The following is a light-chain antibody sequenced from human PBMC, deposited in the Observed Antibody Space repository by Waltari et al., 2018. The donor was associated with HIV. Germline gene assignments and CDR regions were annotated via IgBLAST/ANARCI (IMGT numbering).Light chain of an antibody. CDR2: EVS. V-gene: IGLV2-14*01. CDR1: RSDVVGNNY. Sequence: QSALTQPASVSGSPGPSITISCTGTRSDVVGNNYVSWYQYHPGKAPKLMIYEVSNRPSGVSNRFSGSKSGNTASLTISGLQAEDEGDYYCSSYTRSSTLFGGGTKLTVL. CDR3: SSYTRSSTL. J-gene: IGLJ2*01.